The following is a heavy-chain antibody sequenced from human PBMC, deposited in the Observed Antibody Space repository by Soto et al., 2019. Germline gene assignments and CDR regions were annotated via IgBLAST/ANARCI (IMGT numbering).Heavy chain of an antibody. Sequence: GGSLRLSCAASGFTFSNYWMHWVRQTPGMGLVWVSHINIDGSDTTYADSVRGRFTISRDNAKNSLYLQMNSLRAEDTAVYYCAKDLRAMVAKLHYYYGMDVWGQGTTVTVSS. D-gene: IGHD5-18*01. CDR2: INIDGSDT. CDR1: GFTFSNYW. CDR3: AKDLRAMVAKLHYYYGMDV. J-gene: IGHJ6*02. V-gene: IGHV3-74*01.